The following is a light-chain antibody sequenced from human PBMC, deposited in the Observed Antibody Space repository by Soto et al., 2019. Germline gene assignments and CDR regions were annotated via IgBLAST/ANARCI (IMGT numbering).Light chain of an antibody. V-gene: IGLV2-18*02. CDR1: SSDVGNYNR. Sequence: QSALTQPPSVSGSPGQSVTISCTGTSSDVGNYNRVSWYQQPPGTAPKLMIYEVSNRPSGVPDRFSGSKSGNTASLTISGLQAEDEADYYCSSYTSSGTYVVFGGGTKLTVL. CDR2: EVS. CDR3: SSYTSSGTYVV. J-gene: IGLJ2*01.